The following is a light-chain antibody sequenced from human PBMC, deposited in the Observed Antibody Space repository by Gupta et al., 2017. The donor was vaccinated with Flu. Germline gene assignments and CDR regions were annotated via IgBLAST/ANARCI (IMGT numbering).Light chain of an antibody. CDR2: GAC. J-gene: IGKJ4*01. V-gene: IGKV3-15*01. CDR1: QSLSIS. Sequence: EIVMTQSPATLSVSPGERVTLSCRASQSLSISLAWYQQKPGQCPRLLIYGACPRATGTPARFSGSGSGTEFTLTISGRQCEEFAVYYCQHDNNWPITSGRATKVDIK. CDR3: QHDNNWPIT.